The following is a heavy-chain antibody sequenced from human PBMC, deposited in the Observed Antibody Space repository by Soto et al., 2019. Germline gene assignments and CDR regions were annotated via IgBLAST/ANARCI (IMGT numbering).Heavy chain of an antibody. V-gene: IGHV3-23*01. CDR1: GFTFSSYA. Sequence: EVQLLESGGGLVQPGGSLRLSCAASGFTFSSYAMSWVRQAPAKGLEWVSAISGSGGSTYYADSVKGRFTISRDNSKNKQYPQMNSLRAEETAVYYCAKHGPRGSSGWYRIDWCDPWGQGTLGTVSS. CDR2: ISGSGGST. D-gene: IGHD6-19*01. J-gene: IGHJ5*02. CDR3: AKHGPRGSSGWYRIDWCDP.